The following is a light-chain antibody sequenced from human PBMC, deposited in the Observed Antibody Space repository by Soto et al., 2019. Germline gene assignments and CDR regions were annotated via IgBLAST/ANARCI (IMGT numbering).Light chain of an antibody. CDR2: NTS. CDR3: QQSYSRPRA. J-gene: IGKJ1*01. V-gene: IGKV1-39*01. Sequence: DIQMTQSPSSLSASVGDRVTITCRASQSISSYLNWYQQKPGKAPNLLMYNTSNLESGVPSRFSGSGSGTDYTLTISSLQPEDFATYFCQQSYSRPRAFGQGTKVEIK. CDR1: QSISSY.